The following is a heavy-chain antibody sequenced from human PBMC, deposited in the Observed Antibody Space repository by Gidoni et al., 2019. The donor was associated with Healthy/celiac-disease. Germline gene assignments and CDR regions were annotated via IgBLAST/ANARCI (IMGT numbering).Heavy chain of an antibody. CDR2: IKQDGSEK. J-gene: IGHJ6*02. CDR1: GFTLSSYW. Sequence: EVQLVESGGGLVQPGGSLRLSCAASGFTLSSYWMSWVRPAPGKGLEWVANIKQDGSEKYYVDSVKGRFTISRDNAKNSLYLQMNSLRAEDTAVYYCAREDYDPRYYYGMDVWGQGTTVTVSS. D-gene: IGHD4-17*01. CDR3: AREDYDPRYYYGMDV. V-gene: IGHV3-7*01.